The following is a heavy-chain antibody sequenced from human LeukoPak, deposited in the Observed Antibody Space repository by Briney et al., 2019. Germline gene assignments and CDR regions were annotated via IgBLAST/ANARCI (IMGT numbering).Heavy chain of an antibody. CDR1: GGSISSYY. V-gene: IGHV4-59*01. J-gene: IGHJ3*02. CDR3: ARGFGQVNAFDI. Sequence: SETLSLTCTVSGGSISSYYWSWTRQPPGKGLEWIGYIYYSGSTNYNPSLKSRVTISVDTSKNQFSLKLSSVTAADTAVYYCARGFGQVNAFDIWGQGTMVTVSS. CDR2: IYYSGST. D-gene: IGHD3-3*01.